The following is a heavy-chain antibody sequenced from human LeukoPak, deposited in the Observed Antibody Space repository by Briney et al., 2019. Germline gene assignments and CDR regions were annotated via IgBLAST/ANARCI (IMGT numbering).Heavy chain of an antibody. Sequence: GASVKVSCKASGGTFSSYAISWVRQAPGQGLEWMGGIIPIFGTANYAQKFQGRVTITTDESTRTAYMELSSLRSEDTAVYYCARGVYDSSGYYPYYYYYYMDVWGKGTTVTVSS. D-gene: IGHD3-22*01. CDR2: IIPIFGTA. V-gene: IGHV1-69*05. J-gene: IGHJ6*03. CDR1: GGTFSSYA. CDR3: ARGVYDSSGYYPYYYYYYMDV.